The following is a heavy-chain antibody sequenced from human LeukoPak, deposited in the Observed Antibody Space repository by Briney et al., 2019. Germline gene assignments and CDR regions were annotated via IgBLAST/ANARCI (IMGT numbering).Heavy chain of an antibody. CDR3: ARGCDDSSGYPLLAPRNWFDP. D-gene: IGHD3-22*01. V-gene: IGHV4-34*01. Sequence: KSSETLSLTCAVYGGSFSGYYWSWIRQPPGKGLEWIGEINHSGSTNYKASLKSRVALSVDTSKNQFSLKLSSVTAADTAVYYCARGCDDSSGYPLLAPRNWFDPWGQGTLVTVSS. J-gene: IGHJ5*02. CDR1: GGSFSGYY. CDR2: INHSGST.